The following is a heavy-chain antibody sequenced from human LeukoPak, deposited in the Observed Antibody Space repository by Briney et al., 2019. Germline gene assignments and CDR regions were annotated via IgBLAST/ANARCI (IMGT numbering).Heavy chain of an antibody. CDR2: INYSGTT. Sequence: PSETLSLTCTVSGGSISGSSYYWGWIRQPPGKGLEWIGSINYSGTTNYNPSLKSRVTISVDTSKDQFSLKLSSVTAADTAVYYCGRHGVNRGYRPGGFDIWGQGTKVTVSS. CDR1: GGSISGSSYY. D-gene: IGHD2-8*02. CDR3: GRHGVNRGYRPGGFDI. J-gene: IGHJ3*02. V-gene: IGHV4-39*01.